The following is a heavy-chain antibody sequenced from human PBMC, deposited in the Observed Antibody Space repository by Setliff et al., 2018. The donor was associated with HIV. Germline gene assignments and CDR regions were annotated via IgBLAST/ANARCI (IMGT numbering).Heavy chain of an antibody. CDR2: ISSYNGNT. Sequence: ASAKVSCKASGYNFSSNGISWVRQAPGQGLEWMGWISSYNGNTKYAQKVQDRVTMTKDTSTSTAYMELRSLRSDDTAVYYCARVSRSGWFFDWWGQGSLVTVSS. D-gene: IGHD6-19*01. V-gene: IGHV1-18*01. CDR1: GYNFSSNG. J-gene: IGHJ4*02. CDR3: ARVSRSGWFFDW.